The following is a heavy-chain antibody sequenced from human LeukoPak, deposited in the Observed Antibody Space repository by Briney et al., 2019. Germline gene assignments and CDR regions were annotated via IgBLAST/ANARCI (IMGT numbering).Heavy chain of an antibody. CDR3: ARLSEGELWSAEDY. CDR2: IYYSGST. CDR1: GGSISSSSYY. J-gene: IGHJ4*02. Sequence: SETLSLTCTVSGGSISSSSYYWGWIRQPPGKGLEWIGSIYYSGSTYYNPSLKSRVTISVDTPKNQFSLKLSSVTAADTAVYYCARLSEGELWSAEDYWGQGTLVTVSS. D-gene: IGHD3-10*01. V-gene: IGHV4-39*07.